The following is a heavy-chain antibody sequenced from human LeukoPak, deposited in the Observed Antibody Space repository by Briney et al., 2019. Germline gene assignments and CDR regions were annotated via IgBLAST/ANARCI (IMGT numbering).Heavy chain of an antibody. CDR3: ARVEYGDYGWFDP. CDR2: ISDSGST. Sequence: SETLSLTCTVSGDFISTYYWTWIRQPPGKGLEWIGYISDSGSTNYNPSLKSRVTISLDTSKNQFSLKLISLTAADTAAYYCARVEYGDYGWFDPWGQGTLVTVSS. D-gene: IGHD4-17*01. V-gene: IGHV4-59*01. J-gene: IGHJ5*02. CDR1: GDFISTYY.